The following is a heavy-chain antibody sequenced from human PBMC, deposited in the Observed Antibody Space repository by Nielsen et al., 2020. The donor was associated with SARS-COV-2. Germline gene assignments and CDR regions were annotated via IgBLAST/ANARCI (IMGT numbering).Heavy chain of an antibody. Sequence: WIRQPPGKGLEWIGDIYYSGNTYKNPSPKSRVTISGDTSKNQFSLKLSSVTAADTAVYYCARGGGIAAAGTPGRYYYGMTSGAKGPRSPSP. D-gene: IGHD6-13*01. CDR3: ARGGGIAAAGTPGRYYYGMTS. CDR2: IYYSGNT. V-gene: IGHV4-31*02. J-gene: IGHJ6*02.